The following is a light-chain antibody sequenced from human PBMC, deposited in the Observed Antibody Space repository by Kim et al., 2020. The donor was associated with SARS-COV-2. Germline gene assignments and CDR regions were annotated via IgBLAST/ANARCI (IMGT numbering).Light chain of an antibody. J-gene: IGKJ1*01. CDR2: KAS. CDR3: QQYYSGSRA. Sequence: DIQMTQSPSTLSASVGDRVTITRRASQGVSDWLAWYQQKPGKPPKLLIYKASKLEDGVPSRFSATESGTEFTLTINSLQPDDFATYYCQQYYSGSRAFGQGTKVDIK. V-gene: IGKV1-5*03. CDR1: QGVSDW.